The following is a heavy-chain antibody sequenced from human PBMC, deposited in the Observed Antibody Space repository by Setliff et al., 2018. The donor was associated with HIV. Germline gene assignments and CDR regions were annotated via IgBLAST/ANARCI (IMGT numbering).Heavy chain of an antibody. CDR2: IYTSGST. J-gene: IGHJ3*02. V-gene: IGHV4-4*09. CDR1: GGSISSYY. Sequence: SETLSLTCTVSGGSISSYYWSWIRQPPGKGLEWIGYIYTSGSTNYNPSLKSRVTISVDTSKNQFSLKLSSVTAADTAVYYCARQYSSSSSAFDIWGQGTMGTVS. CDR3: ARQYSSSSSAFDI. D-gene: IGHD6-6*01.